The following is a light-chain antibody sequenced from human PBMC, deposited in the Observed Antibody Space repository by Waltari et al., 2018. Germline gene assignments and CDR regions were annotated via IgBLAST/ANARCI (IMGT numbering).Light chain of an antibody. CDR1: QTLDSN. CDR2: DAS. J-gene: IGKJ1*01. CDR3: QQYNEWPLT. Sequence: EVVLTQSPVSLSVSPGDRVTLSCRASQTLDSNLVAWYQQKPGQAPRLLIYDASTKATDIPARCSGSGSGTEFTLTISRLQAEDFAVYHCQQYNEWPLTFGQGTKVEIK. V-gene: IGKV3-15*01.